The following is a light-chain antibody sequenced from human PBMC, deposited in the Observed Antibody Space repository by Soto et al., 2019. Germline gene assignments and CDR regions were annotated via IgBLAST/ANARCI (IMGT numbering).Light chain of an antibody. CDR1: QDVGRW. V-gene: IGKV1D-12*01. CDR2: ATS. J-gene: IGKJ1*01. CDR3: LQHNSYPKP. Sequence: DIQMTQSPSSLSASVGDTVSITCRSSQDVGRWLSWYQQKPGKAPKILIFATSTLQSGVPSRFSGSGSGTDFTLTITSLQSEDFATYYCLQHNSYPKPFGQGTKVDFK.